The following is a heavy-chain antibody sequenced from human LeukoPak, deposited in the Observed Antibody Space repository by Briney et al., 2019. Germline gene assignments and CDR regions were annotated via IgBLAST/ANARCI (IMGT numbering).Heavy chain of an antibody. V-gene: IGHV3-53*05. Sequence: GGSLRLSCAASGFTVSSNYMSWVRQAPGKGLEWVSVIYSGGSTYYADSVKGRFTISRDNSKNTLYLQMNSLRAEDTAVYYCAKDESTHGYSSSWYDYWGQGTLVTVSS. CDR2: IYSGGST. CDR3: AKDESTHGYSSSWYDY. D-gene: IGHD6-13*01. CDR1: GFTVSSNY. J-gene: IGHJ4*02.